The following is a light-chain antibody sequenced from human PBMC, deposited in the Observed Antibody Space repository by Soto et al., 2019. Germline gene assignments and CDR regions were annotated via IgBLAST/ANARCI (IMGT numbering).Light chain of an antibody. CDR3: QQYNNWPIT. J-gene: IGKJ5*01. Sequence: EIVLTQSPATLSLSPGERATLSCRASQSVSSYLAWYQQKPGQAPRLLIYDASSRAPGIPARFSGSGTGTDFILTISSLQSEDFAIYYCQQYNNWPITFGQGTRREIK. CDR1: QSVSSY. CDR2: DAS. V-gene: IGKV3-11*01.